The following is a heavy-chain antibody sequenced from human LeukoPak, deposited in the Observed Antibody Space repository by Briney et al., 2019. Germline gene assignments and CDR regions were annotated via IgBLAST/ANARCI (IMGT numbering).Heavy chain of an antibody. D-gene: IGHD3-3*01. CDR1: GGSISSSSYY. CDR2: IYYSGST. Sequence: SETLSLTCTVSGGSISSSSYYWGWIRQPPGKGLEWIGSIYYSGSTYYNPSLKSRVAISVDTSKNQFSLKLSSVTAADTAVYYCASSFPTLDFWSDSTQSSWFDPWGQGTLVTVSS. CDR3: ASSFPTLDFWSDSTQSSWFDP. V-gene: IGHV4-39*01. J-gene: IGHJ5*02.